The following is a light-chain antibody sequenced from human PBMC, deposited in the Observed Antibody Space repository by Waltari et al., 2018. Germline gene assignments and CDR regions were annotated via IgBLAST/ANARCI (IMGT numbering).Light chain of an antibody. CDR2: EVN. Sequence: QSALTQPASVSGSPGQSIPISCTGTSSDVGNYHLVSWYQKHPGKAPKLMIYEVNKRPSGASNRFAGSKSGNTASLTISGLQAEDEADYYCSSYAGSNTYMIFGGGTKLTVL. J-gene: IGLJ2*01. V-gene: IGLV2-23*02. CDR3: SSYAGSNTYMI. CDR1: SSDVGNYHL.